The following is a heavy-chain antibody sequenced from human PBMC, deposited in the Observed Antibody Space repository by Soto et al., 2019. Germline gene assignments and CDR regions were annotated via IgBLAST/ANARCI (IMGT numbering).Heavy chain of an antibody. V-gene: IGHV3-48*03. CDR2: ISSSGSTK. CDR3: ARVGDGYNLNY. Sequence: PGVSLRLSCAASGFTFSRYEMNWVRQAPGKGLEWVSYISSSGSTKYYADSVKGRFTISRDNAKNSLYLQMNSLRVEDTAVYYCARVGDGYNLNYWGQGXLVTVYS. D-gene: IGHD5-12*01. CDR1: GFTFSRYE. J-gene: IGHJ4*02.